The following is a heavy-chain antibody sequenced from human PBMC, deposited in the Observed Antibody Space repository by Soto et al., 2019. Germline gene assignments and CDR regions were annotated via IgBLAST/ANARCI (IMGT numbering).Heavy chain of an antibody. V-gene: IGHV2-26*01. J-gene: IGHJ6*02. Sequence: QVTLKESGPVLVKPTETLTLTCIVSGFSLSNARMGVSWIRQPPGKALEWLAHIFSNDEKYYSTPLKSMLTNSKDTSKSQVVHTMTNLDPVDKATYYCARDSGEHWLGFYYYYGMDVWGQGTTVTVSS. CDR2: IFSNDEK. CDR1: GFSLSNARMG. D-gene: IGHD6-19*01. CDR3: ARDSGEHWLGFYYYYGMDV.